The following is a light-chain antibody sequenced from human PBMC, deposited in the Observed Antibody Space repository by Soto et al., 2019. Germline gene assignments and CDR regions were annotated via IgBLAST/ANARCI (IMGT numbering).Light chain of an antibody. CDR2: GNS. J-gene: IGLJ2*01. V-gene: IGLV1-40*01. CDR3: QSYDSSLSGFDVV. CDR1: SSNIGAGYD. Sequence: QSVLTQPPSVSGAPGQRVTISCTGSSSNIGAGYDVHWYQQLPGTAPKLLIYGNSNRPSGVPDRFSGSKSGTSASLAITGLQAEDEADYSCQSYDSSLSGFDVVFGGGTKLTVL.